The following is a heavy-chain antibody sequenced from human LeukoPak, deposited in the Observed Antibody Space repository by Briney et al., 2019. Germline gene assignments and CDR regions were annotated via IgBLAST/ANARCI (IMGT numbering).Heavy chain of an antibody. CDR3: AREMSTISSAFDI. Sequence: PSETLSLTCTVSGGSFTSYYWSWIRQPPGKGLEWIGSIYYTRTTNYNPSLKSRVTISLDTSKNQFSLKLSSVTAADTAVYYCAREMSTISSAFDIWGQGTMVTVSS. J-gene: IGHJ3*02. V-gene: IGHV4-59*01. CDR1: GGSFTSYY. D-gene: IGHD5-24*01. CDR2: IYYTRTT.